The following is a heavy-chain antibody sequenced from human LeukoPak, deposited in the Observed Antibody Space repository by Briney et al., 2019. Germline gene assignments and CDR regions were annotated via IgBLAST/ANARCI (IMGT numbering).Heavy chain of an antibody. CDR3: ARGGFLEWLLSSDAFDI. D-gene: IGHD3-3*01. CDR2: ISSSSSYI. J-gene: IGHJ3*02. CDR1: GFTFSSYS. V-gene: IGHV3-21*01. Sequence: GGSLRLSCAASGFTFSSYSMNWVRQAPGKGLEWVSSISSSSSYIYYADSVKGRFTISRDNAKNSLYLQMNSLRAEDTAVYYCARGGFLEWLLSSDAFDIWGQETMVTVSS.